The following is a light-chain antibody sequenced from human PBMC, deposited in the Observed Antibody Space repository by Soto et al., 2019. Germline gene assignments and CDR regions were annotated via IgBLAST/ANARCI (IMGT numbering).Light chain of an antibody. CDR2: EVS. CDR1: SSDVGSYNL. V-gene: IGLV2-23*02. Sequence: QSVLTQPASVSVSPGQSITISCTGTSSDVGSYNLVSWYQQHPGKAPKLMIYEVSKRPSGVSNRFSGSKSGNTASLTISGLQAEDEADYYCCSYAGSSTDVFGTGTKVTVL. J-gene: IGLJ1*01. CDR3: CSYAGSSTDV.